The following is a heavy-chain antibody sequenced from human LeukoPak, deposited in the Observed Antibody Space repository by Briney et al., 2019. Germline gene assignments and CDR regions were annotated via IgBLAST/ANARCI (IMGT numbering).Heavy chain of an antibody. CDR3: ASLYGGNLYSGLDV. J-gene: IGHJ6*02. V-gene: IGHV3-48*03. CDR1: GFTFSSYE. D-gene: IGHD4-23*01. CDR2: IRSSGSPI. Sequence: GGPLRLSCAASGFTFSSYEMNWVRQAPGKGLEWLSYIRSSGSPIYYADSVKGRFTISRDNGKNSLYLQMDGLRAEDTAVYYCASLYGGNLYSGLDVWGQGTTVTVSS.